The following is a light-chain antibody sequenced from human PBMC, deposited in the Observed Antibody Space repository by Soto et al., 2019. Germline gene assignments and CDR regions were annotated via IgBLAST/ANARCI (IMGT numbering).Light chain of an antibody. Sequence: EIVLTQSPGTLSLSPGERATLSCRASQSVSSNFLAWYQQKRGQAPRLLIHGASNRATGIPDRFSGSGSGTDFTLTITRLEPEDFAVYXXQQYGXSPRTFGQGTKVDI. CDR1: QSVSSNF. V-gene: IGKV3-20*01. CDR2: GAS. CDR3: QQYGXSPRT. J-gene: IGKJ1*01.